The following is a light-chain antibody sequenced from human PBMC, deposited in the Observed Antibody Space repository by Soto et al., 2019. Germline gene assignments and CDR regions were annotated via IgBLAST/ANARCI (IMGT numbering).Light chain of an antibody. CDR2: RNN. V-gene: IGLV1-47*01. CDR1: SSNIGSHY. Sequence: QPVLTQPPSASGTPGQRVTISCSGSSSNIGSHYVYWYKQLPGTAPKLLIYRNNQRPSGVPDRFSGSKSGTSASLAISGLRSEDEADYYCAAWDDSLSGLFGGGTKVTVL. J-gene: IGLJ3*02. CDR3: AAWDDSLSGL.